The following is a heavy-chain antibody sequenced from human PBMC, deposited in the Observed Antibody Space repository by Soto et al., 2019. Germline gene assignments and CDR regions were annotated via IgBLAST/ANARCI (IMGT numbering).Heavy chain of an antibody. D-gene: IGHD2-21*02. V-gene: IGHV3-30*18. CDR1: GFTFSSYG. CDR3: AKDVTATDYYYGTDV. J-gene: IGHJ6*02. CDR2: ISYDGSNK. Sequence: PGGSLRLSCAASGFTFSSYGMHWVRQAPGKGLEWVAVISYDGSNKYYADSVKGRFTISRDNSKNTLYLQMNSLRAEDTAVYYCAKDVTATDYYYGTDVWGQGTTVTVSS.